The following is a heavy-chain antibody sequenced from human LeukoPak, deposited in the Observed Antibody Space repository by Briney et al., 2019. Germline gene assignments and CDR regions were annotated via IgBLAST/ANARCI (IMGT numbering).Heavy chain of an antibody. V-gene: IGHV3-23*01. CDR1: GFTISSYF. D-gene: IGHD5-12*01. Sequence: GGSLRLSCAASGFTISSYFMSRVRQAPGKGLEWVSGIIGSGGSTYYADSVKGRFTISRDNSKNTLYLQVNSLTAEDTAVYYCAKGAYDYIEVAYFDYWGQGTLVTVSS. CDR3: AKGAYDYIEVAYFDY. CDR2: IIGSGGST. J-gene: IGHJ4*02.